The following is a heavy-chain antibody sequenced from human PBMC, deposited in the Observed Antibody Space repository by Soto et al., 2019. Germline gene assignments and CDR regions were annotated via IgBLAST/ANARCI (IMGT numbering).Heavy chain of an antibody. D-gene: IGHD6-13*01. V-gene: IGHV3-21*01. CDR1: GFTFSSYS. Sequence: GGSLRLSCAASGFTFSSYSMNWVRQAPGKGLEWVSSISSSSSYIYYANSVKGRFTISRDNAKNSLYLQMNSLRAEDTAVYYCARGKVEIAAAGTIYDYWGQGTLVTVSS. CDR2: ISSSSSYI. CDR3: ARGKVEIAAAGTIYDY. J-gene: IGHJ4*02.